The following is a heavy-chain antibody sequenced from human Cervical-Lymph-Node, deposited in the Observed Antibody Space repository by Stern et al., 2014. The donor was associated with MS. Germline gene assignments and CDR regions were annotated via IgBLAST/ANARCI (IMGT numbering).Heavy chain of an antibody. CDR3: ASCTSTSCYGVLDF. J-gene: IGHJ4*02. Sequence: VQLVESGAEVKKPGASVKVSCKASGYTFTGYTMHWVRQAPGQGLEWIGWINPNSGGTYYAQKFQGRVTMTRDTSISTAYMELTRLRSADTAVYYCASCTSTSCYGVLDFWGQGTLVTVSS. CDR1: GYTFTGYT. V-gene: IGHV1-2*02. D-gene: IGHD2-2*01. CDR2: INPNSGGT.